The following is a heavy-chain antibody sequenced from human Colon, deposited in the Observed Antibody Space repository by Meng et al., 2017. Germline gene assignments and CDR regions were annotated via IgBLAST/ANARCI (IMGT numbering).Heavy chain of an antibody. J-gene: IGHJ4*02. CDR3: ARFYGSGTFEVHDY. CDR1: GCSVSSASYY. D-gene: IGHD3-10*01. V-gene: IGHV4-61*01. CDR2: IHYSGSR. Sequence: QVQLQESGPGLVRPSETLSLTCNVSGCSVSSASYYWSWIRQPPGKGLEWIGLIHYSGSRNYNPSLKSRVTMSVDTSKNQVSLRLTSVTAADTAVYYCARFYGSGTFEVHDYWGQGTLVTASS.